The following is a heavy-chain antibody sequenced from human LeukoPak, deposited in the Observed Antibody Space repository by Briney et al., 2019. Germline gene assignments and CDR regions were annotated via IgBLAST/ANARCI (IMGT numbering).Heavy chain of an antibody. CDR3: TRRYFDWLLYPPFDY. Sequence: GGSLRLSCTASGFIFSDAWMTWVRQAPGQGPEWVGRIKSKGSGGTTDYASSVKGRFIISRDDSENTLYLQMNSLKTEDTAVYYCTRRYFDWLLYPPFDYWGQGTLVTVSS. CDR2: IKSKGSGGTT. CDR1: GFIFSDAW. J-gene: IGHJ4*02. V-gene: IGHV3-15*03. D-gene: IGHD3-9*01.